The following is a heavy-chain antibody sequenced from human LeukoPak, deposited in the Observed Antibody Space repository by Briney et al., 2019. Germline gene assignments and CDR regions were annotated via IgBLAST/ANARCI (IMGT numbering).Heavy chain of an antibody. CDR2: MRYDGSHK. J-gene: IGHJ4*02. CDR1: GFTFSNYG. V-gene: IGHV3-30*02. CDR3: ARVYTNQRPATVVKAHLDY. D-gene: IGHD4-23*01. Sequence: GGSLRLSCAASGFTFSNYGMHWVRQAPGKGLDWVAFMRYDGSHKYYADSVKGRFTISRDNSKNTLYLQMNSLRAEDTAVYYCARVYTNQRPATVVKAHLDYWGQGTLVTVSS.